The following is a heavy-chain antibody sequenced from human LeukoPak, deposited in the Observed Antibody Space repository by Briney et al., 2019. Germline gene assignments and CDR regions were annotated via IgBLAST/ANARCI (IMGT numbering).Heavy chain of an antibody. D-gene: IGHD3-10*01. CDR2: INQDGNKK. CDR1: GLTLSRYW. J-gene: IGHJ6*03. Sequence: GGSLRLSCAASGLTLSRYWMTWVRQAPGKGLEWVANINQDGNKKYYVDSVKGRFTISRDNAKNLLYLQVNSLRAEDTAVYYCARDQLWLYGRTSYYYYFYMDVWGTGTTVAVSS. V-gene: IGHV3-7*01. CDR3: ARDQLWLYGRTSYYYYFYMDV.